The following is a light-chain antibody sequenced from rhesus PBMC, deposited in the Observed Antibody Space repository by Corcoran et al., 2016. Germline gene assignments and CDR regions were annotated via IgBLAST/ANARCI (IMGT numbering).Light chain of an antibody. CDR1: QSLSNY. J-gene: IGKJ2*01. CDR3: QQGYSYPCS. Sequence: DIQMTQSPSSLSASVGDRVTITCQASQSLSNYLNWYQQKPGKIPKLLIYIASSLQSGIPSRFSGSGSGTDFTLTISSLQPEYFATSSCQQGYSYPCSFGQGTKVEFK. V-gene: IGKV1S9*01. CDR2: IAS.